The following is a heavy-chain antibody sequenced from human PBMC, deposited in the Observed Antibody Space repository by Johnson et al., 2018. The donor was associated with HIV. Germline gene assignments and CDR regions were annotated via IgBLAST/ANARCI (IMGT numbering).Heavy chain of an antibody. D-gene: IGHD6-13*01. Sequence: VQLVESWGGLVQPGRSLRLSCAASGFTFDDYAVHWVRQAPGKGLEWVSGISWNSGSIGYADSVKGRFPISRDNAKNSLYLQMNSLRAEDTALYYCAKDIAQQLVSRFNAFDIWGQGTMVTVSS. J-gene: IGHJ3*02. CDR2: ISWNSGSI. CDR1: GFTFDDYA. V-gene: IGHV3-9*01. CDR3: AKDIAQQLVSRFNAFDI.